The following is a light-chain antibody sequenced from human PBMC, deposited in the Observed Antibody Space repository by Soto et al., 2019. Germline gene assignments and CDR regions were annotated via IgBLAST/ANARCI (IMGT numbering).Light chain of an antibody. CDR1: QSVGSS. Sequence: EIVLTQSPATLSLSPGERATLSCRASQSVGSSLAWYQQKLGQAPRLLIYAASDRATGIPGRFSGSGSGTDFTLIISSLEPEDFAFYYCQQGNTWPWTFGQGSIVDIK. CDR3: QQGNTWPWT. CDR2: AAS. V-gene: IGKV3-11*01. J-gene: IGKJ1*01.